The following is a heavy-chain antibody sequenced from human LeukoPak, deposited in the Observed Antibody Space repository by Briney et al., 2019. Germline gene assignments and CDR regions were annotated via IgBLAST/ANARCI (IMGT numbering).Heavy chain of an antibody. CDR3: AKDLSGLRLGELSLKKVFDY. CDR1: GFTFSTYA. J-gene: IGHJ4*02. V-gene: IGHV3-23*01. D-gene: IGHD3-16*02. Sequence: GGSLRLSCAASGFTFSTYAVNWVRQAPGKGLEWVSAITGSGGATYYADSVKGRFTISRDNSKNTLYLQMNSLRAEDTAVYYCAKDLSGLRLGELSLKKVFDYWGQGTLVTVSS. CDR2: ITGSGGAT.